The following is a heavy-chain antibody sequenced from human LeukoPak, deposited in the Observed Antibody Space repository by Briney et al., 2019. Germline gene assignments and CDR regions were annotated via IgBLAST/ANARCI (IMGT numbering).Heavy chain of an antibody. CDR2: ISTDGDTT. CDR1: GFTFSNYW. D-gene: IGHD6-19*01. V-gene: IGHV3-74*01. Sequence: PGGSLRLSCAASGFTFSNYWMHWVRQAPGKGLVWVSRISTDGDTTTYADSVKGRFTVSRDNAKNTMYLQMNSLRAEDTAVYFCARFSVVVAAYGYWGQGNPVTVSS. CDR3: ARFSVVVAAYGY. J-gene: IGHJ4*02.